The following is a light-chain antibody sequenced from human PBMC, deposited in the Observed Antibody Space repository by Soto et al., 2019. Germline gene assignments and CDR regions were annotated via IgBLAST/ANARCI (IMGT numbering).Light chain of an antibody. V-gene: IGLV2-23*01. Sequence: QSVLTQPASVSGSPGQSTAISCTGTSSDVGRWNSVSWYQQHPGKAPKLMLYEGSKRPSGVSDRFSGSKSGNTASLTISGLQADDEADYYCCSYAGDPYVFGTGTKVTVL. J-gene: IGLJ1*01. CDR2: EGS. CDR1: SSDVGRWNS. CDR3: CSYAGDPYV.